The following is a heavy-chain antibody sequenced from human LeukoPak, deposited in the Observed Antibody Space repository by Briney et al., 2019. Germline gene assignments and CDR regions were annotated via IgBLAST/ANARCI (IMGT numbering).Heavy chain of an antibody. CDR3: ARGRANGSGSYGDY. V-gene: IGHV1-2*02. CDR2: INPNSGGT. J-gene: IGHJ4*02. Sequence: ASVKVSCKASGYTFTGYYMHWVRQAPGQGLEWMGWINPNSGGTNYAQKFQGRVTMTRDTSTSTAYMELSRLRSDDTAVYYCARGRANGSGSYGDYWGQGTLVTVSS. D-gene: IGHD3-10*01. CDR1: GYTFTGYY.